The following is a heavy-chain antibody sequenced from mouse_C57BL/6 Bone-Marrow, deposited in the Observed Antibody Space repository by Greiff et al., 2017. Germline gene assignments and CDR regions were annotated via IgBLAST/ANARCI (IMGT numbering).Heavy chain of an antibody. V-gene: IGHV14-4*01. CDR1: GFNIKDDY. CDR2: IDPENGDT. J-gene: IGHJ2*01. D-gene: IGHD1-1*01. CDR3: TTGLYYGSSYVGN. Sequence: VQLQQSGAELVRPGASVKLSCTASGFNIKDDYMHWVKQRPEQGLEWIGWIDPENGDTEYASKFQGKATITADTSSNTAYLQLSSLRSEDTAVYYCTTGLYYGSSYVGNWGQGTTLTVSS.